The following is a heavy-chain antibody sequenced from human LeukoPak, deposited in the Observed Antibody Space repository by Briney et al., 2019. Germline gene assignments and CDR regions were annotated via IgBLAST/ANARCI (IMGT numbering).Heavy chain of an antibody. CDR1: GFTFSTFA. CDR3: ARDLAVS. J-gene: IGHJ4*02. V-gene: IGHV3-23*01. Sequence: GGSPRLSCAAAGFTFSTFAMSWVRQAPGKGLEWVSSISSAGDNTYSADSVKGRFTISRDNSKNTLFLQMTSLRADDTAVYYCARDLAVSWGQGTLVTVSS. CDR2: ISSAGDNT.